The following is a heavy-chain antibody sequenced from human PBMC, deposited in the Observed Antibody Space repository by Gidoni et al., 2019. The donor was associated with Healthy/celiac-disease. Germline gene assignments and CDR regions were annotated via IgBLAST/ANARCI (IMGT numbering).Heavy chain of an antibody. D-gene: IGHD4-17*01. CDR1: AFTFTSSA. Sequence: QMQLVQSWPEVKKPGTSVQVSCQASAFTFTSSAGQWVRQARGQLLEWIGWIVVGSGNTNYAQKFQERVTITRDMSTSTAYMELSSLRSEDTAVYYCAAETQARDGDYSFDAFDIWGQGTMVTVSS. J-gene: IGHJ3*02. V-gene: IGHV1-58*01. CDR3: AAETQARDGDYSFDAFDI. CDR2: IVVGSGNT.